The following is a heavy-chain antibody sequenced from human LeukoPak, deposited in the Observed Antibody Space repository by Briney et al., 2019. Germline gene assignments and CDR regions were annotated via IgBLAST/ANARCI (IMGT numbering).Heavy chain of an antibody. D-gene: IGHD2-15*01. CDR1: AYSISSGYY. CDR2: IHHTGYT. CDR3: ARDTGGFDI. V-gene: IGHV4-38-2*02. J-gene: IGHJ3*02. Sequence: SETLSLTCSVSAYSISSGYYWGWIRQPPGKGLEWIGSIHHTGYTFYNSSVKSRITISVEMSKNQFSLKLSSVTAPDTAMYYCARDTGGFDIWGQGAMVTVSS.